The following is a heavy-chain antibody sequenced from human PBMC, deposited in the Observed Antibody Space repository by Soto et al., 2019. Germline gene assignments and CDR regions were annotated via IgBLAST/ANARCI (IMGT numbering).Heavy chain of an antibody. CDR1: GFTFSSYA. J-gene: IGHJ6*02. V-gene: IGHV3-23*01. Sequence: GGSLRLSCAASGFTFSSYAMSWVRQAPGKGLEWVSAISGSGGSTYYADSVKGRFTISRDNSKNTLYLQMNSLRAEDTAVYYCAKDAKSVSVSAARVYGMDVWGQVTTVTDSS. CDR3: AKDAKSVSVSAARVYGMDV. CDR2: ISGSGGST. D-gene: IGHD2-2*01.